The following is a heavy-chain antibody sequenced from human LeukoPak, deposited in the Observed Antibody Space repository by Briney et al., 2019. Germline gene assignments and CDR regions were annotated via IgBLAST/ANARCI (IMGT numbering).Heavy chain of an antibody. CDR2: IRGSSSAM. CDR1: GFSFSTYS. Sequence: GGSLRLSCAASGFSFSTYSMNWVRQAPGKGLEWVSNIRGSSSAMNYADSVRGRFAISRDNAKNSLYLEMSSLRAEDTAVYYCARDRDWSFDYWGQGTLVTVSS. J-gene: IGHJ4*02. CDR3: ARDRDWSFDY. D-gene: IGHD3-9*01. V-gene: IGHV3-48*04.